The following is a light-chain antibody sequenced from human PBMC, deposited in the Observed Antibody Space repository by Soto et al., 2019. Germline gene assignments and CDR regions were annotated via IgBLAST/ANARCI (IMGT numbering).Light chain of an antibody. J-gene: IGKJ2*01. Sequence: DIQMTQSPSSLSASVGERVSITCRASQTISRFLNWYQQKPGKAPKFLIYDTSSLQSEVPSRFSGSGSGTEFILTISSLQHEDSATYYWQQSFSSPPTFGQGTKLEIK. CDR1: QTISRF. V-gene: IGKV1-39*01. CDR3: QQSFSSPPT. CDR2: DTS.